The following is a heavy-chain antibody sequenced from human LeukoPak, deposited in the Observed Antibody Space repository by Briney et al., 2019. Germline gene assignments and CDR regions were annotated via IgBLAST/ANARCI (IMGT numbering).Heavy chain of an antibody. Sequence: PGGSLRLSCAASGFSFSFYSLSWVRQAPGKGLEWVSSISSTSTFIYYADSVKGRFTISRDNAKNSLYLQMNSLRAEDTAVYYCASPYSSRWYELCYWGQGTLVTVSS. J-gene: IGHJ4*02. CDR1: GFSFSFYS. D-gene: IGHD6-13*01. CDR2: ISSTSTFI. V-gene: IGHV3-21*01. CDR3: ASPYSSRWYELCY.